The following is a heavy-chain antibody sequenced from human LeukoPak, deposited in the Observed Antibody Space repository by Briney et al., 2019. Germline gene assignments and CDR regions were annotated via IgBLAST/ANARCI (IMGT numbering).Heavy chain of an antibody. D-gene: IGHD1-1*01. CDR3: AKDPNWNDGY. CDR1: GFTFSSYA. CDR2: ISGGGGTT. J-gene: IGHJ4*02. Sequence: GGSLRLSCAASGFTFSSYAMNWVRQAPGKGLEWVSAISGGGGTTYYADSVKGRFTISRDNSKNTLYLQMSSLRAGDTAVYYCAKDPNWNDGYWGQGTLVSVSS. V-gene: IGHV3-23*01.